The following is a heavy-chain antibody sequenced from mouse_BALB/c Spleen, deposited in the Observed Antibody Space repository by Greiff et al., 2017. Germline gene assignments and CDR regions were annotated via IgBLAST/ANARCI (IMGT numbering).Heavy chain of an antibody. CDR1: GYAFSSYW. CDR2: IYPGDGDT. J-gene: IGHJ4*01. V-gene: IGHV1-80*01. D-gene: IGHD2-4*01. CDR3: ARYDYDEAMDY. Sequence: VQLQESGAELVRPGSSVKISCKASGYAFSSYWMNWVKQRPGQGLEWIGQIYPGDGDTNYNGKFKGKATLTADKSSSTAYMPLSSLTSEDSAVDICARYDYDEAMDYWGQGTSVTVSS.